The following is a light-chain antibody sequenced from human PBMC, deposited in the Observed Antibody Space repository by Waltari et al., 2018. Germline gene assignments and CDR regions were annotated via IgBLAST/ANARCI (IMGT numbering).Light chain of an antibody. CDR2: WSP. J-gene: IGKJ4*01. CDR1: QSVLYSSNIKNH. CDR3: KQYYSSPVT. Sequence: ILLTQSPDSLAVSLGEWPTISCQSSQSVLYSSNIKNHLAWYQQTSGQLPKLLISWSPTGASSVPDRVSGSGCGTDFTLDISSLKTGVEAVDFAKQYYSSPVTFGGGTKVEIK. V-gene: IGKV4-1*01.